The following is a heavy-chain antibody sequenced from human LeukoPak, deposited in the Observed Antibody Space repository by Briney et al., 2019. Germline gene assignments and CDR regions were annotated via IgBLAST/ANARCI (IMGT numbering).Heavy chain of an antibody. CDR2: SNSDGSIT. V-gene: IGHV3-74*01. CDR3: AKDVYAQGYYYYMDV. Sequence: GGSLRLSCAASGFTFNSFWMHWVRLVPGRGLEWVSGSNSDGSITSYADSVKGRFTISRDNSKNTLYLQMNSLRAEDTAVYYCAKDVYAQGYYYYMDVWGKGTTVTVSS. J-gene: IGHJ6*03. D-gene: IGHD2/OR15-2a*01. CDR1: GFTFNSFW.